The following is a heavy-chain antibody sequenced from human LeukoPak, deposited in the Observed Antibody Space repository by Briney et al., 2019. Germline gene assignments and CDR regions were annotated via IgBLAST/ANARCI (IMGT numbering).Heavy chain of an antibody. J-gene: IGHJ6*03. V-gene: IGHV1-2*02. CDR2: INPNSGGT. Sequence: ASVKVSCKASGYTFTGYYMHWVRQAPGQGLEWMGWINPNSGGTNYAQKFQGRVTMTRDTSISTAYMELSSLRSEDTAVYYCARDFCSSTSCSPTDRIYYYYYMDVWGKGTTVTVSS. D-gene: IGHD2-2*01. CDR1: GYTFTGYY. CDR3: ARDFCSSTSCSPTDRIYYYYYMDV.